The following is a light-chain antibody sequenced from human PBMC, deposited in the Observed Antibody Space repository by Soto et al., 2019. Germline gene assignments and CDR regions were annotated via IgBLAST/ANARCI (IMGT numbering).Light chain of an antibody. J-gene: IGLJ3*02. V-gene: IGLV6-57*03. CDR3: QSSWV. CDR1: SGSIASNY. Sequence: QSVSESPGKTVTISCTRSSGSIASNYVQWYQQRPGSAPTTVIYEDNGRPSGVPDRFSGSIDSSSNSASLLISGLKTEDEADYYCQSSWVFGGGTQLTVL. CDR2: EDN.